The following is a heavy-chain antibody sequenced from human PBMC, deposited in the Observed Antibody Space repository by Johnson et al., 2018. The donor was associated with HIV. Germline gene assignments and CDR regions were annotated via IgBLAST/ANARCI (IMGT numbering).Heavy chain of an antibody. J-gene: IGHJ3*02. CDR1: GFTVSSNY. D-gene: IGHD4-17*01. CDR2: IYSGDSK. CDR3: SRMTTTVSHHDGFDI. V-gene: IGHV3-66*01. Sequence: VQLVESGGGLVQPGGSLRLSCAASGFTVSSNYMSWVRQAPGKGLEWVSVIYSGDSKYYADSVTGRFTISRDNSKNTPYLQMNRLRAEDTAVYYCSRMTTTVSHHDGFDIWGQGTMVTVSS.